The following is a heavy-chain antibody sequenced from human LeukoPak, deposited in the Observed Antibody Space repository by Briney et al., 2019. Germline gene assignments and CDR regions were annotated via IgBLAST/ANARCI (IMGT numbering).Heavy chain of an antibody. Sequence: GGSLRLSCIASGFTFADYSMTWFRQAPGKGLEWVGLIRSKGYEGPTEYAASVKGRFTISRDNAKNSLYLQMNSLRAEDTAVYYCARGLRPDYGDSPLGYWGQGTLVTVSS. CDR3: ARGLRPDYGDSPLGY. D-gene: IGHD4-17*01. CDR1: GFTFADYS. J-gene: IGHJ4*02. CDR2: IRSKGYEGPT. V-gene: IGHV3-49*03.